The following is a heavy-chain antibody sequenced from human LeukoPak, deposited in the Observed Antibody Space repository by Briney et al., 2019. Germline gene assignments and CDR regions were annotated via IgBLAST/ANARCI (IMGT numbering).Heavy chain of an antibody. Sequence: SETLSLTCTVSGYSISSGYYWGWIRQPPGKGLEWIGSIYHSGSTYYNPSLKSRVTISVDTSKNQFSLKLSSVTAADTAVYYCASAVGSHSSSWFYYYYYMDVWGKGTTVTVSS. V-gene: IGHV4-38-2*02. CDR3: ASAVGSHSSSWFYYYYYMDV. CDR1: GYSISSGYY. CDR2: IYHSGST. J-gene: IGHJ6*03. D-gene: IGHD6-13*01.